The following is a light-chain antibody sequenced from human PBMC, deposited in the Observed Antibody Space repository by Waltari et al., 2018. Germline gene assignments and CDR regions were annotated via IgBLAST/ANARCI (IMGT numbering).Light chain of an antibody. Sequence: QSALTQPASVSGSPGQSITISCSGVGSAVGASDSVSWHQHHPGKAPQVIIYDVTNRPSGVSDRFSASKSANTASLTISRLQPEDEADYYCPSQTLDGLVLFGGGTRLTVL. CDR2: DVT. J-gene: IGLJ2*01. V-gene: IGLV2-14*03. CDR1: GSAVGASDS. CDR3: PSQTLDGLVL.